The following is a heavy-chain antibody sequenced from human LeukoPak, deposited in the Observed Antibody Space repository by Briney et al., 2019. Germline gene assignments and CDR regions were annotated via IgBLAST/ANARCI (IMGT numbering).Heavy chain of an antibody. CDR3: VRGDGDLFDF. J-gene: IGHJ4*02. D-gene: IGHD4-17*01. CDR1: GFTFRTYN. CDR2: ISKTSTNI. Sequence: GGSLRLSCAASGFTFRTYNMNWVRQAPGKGLEWVSFISKTSTNIYYGDSVKGRFTIPRDNAKNSIHLQMGSLRVEDTAVYYCVRGDGDLFDFWGQGTLVSVSS. V-gene: IGHV3-21*01.